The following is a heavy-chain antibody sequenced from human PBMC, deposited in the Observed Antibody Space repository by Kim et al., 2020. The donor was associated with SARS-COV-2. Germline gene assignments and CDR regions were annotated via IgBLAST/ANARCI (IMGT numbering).Heavy chain of an antibody. J-gene: IGHJ6*02. V-gene: IGHV4-34*01. D-gene: IGHD5-12*01. CDR3: AREMATIPIYYYYGMDV. Sequence: LKSRVTIAVDPSKNQFSLKLSSVTAADTAVYYCAREMATIPIYYYYGMDVWGQGTTVTVSS.